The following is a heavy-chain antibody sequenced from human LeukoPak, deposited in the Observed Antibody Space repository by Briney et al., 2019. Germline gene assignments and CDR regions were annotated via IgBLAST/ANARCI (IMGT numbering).Heavy chain of an antibody. Sequence: GASVKVSCKASGYTFNSYKSNWVRQAPGQGLEWMGWISTYNDNTNYAQKFQGRVTMTTDTSTSTAYMELRSLRSDDTAVYYCARQSTRLFNTGSYYPPPAYDYWGQGTLVIVSS. J-gene: IGHJ4*02. V-gene: IGHV1-18*01. CDR3: ARQSTRLFNTGSYYPPPAYDY. D-gene: IGHD1-26*01. CDR2: ISTYNDNT. CDR1: GYTFNSYK.